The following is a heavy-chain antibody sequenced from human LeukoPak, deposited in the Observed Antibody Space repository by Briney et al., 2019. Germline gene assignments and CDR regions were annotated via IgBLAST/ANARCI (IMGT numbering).Heavy chain of an antibody. CDR2: INTDGSIT. CDR1: GFTFSDYW. CDR3: ARDRGPRTGFMVREAYDY. J-gene: IGHJ4*02. V-gene: IGHV3-74*01. D-gene: IGHD3-10*01. Sequence: GGSLRLSCAASGFTFSDYWIHWVRQAPGKGLVWVSRINTDGSITNYADSVKGRFSISRDDAKNTLYLQMSSLRAEDTAVYYCARDRGPRTGFMVREAYDYWGQGTLVTVSS.